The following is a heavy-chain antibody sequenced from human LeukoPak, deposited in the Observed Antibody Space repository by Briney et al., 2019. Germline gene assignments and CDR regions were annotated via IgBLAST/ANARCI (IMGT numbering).Heavy chain of an antibody. CDR2: ITGSGAGT. Sequence: GGSLRLSCAASGFTFSDYGMGWVRQAPGKGLEWVSAITGSGAGTYHADSVKGRFTISRDNSKNTLYLQMNSLRAEDTAVYYCAKGPGGFWGYWGQGTLVTVSS. D-gene: IGHD5-12*01. CDR3: AKGPGGFWGY. V-gene: IGHV3-23*01. CDR1: GFTFSDYG. J-gene: IGHJ4*02.